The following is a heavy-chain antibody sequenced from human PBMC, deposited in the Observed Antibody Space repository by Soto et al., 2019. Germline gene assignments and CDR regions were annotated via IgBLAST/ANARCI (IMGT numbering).Heavy chain of an antibody. D-gene: IGHD2-2*01. CDR3: AREKGGHAINWFDP. Sequence: ASVKVSCKASGGTFSSYAISWVRQAPGQGLEWMGGIIPILGIANYAQKFQGRVTITADKSTSTAYMELSSLRSEDTAVYYCAREKGGHAINWFDPWGQGTQVTVSS. J-gene: IGHJ5*02. CDR2: IIPILGIA. CDR1: GGTFSSYA. V-gene: IGHV1-69*10.